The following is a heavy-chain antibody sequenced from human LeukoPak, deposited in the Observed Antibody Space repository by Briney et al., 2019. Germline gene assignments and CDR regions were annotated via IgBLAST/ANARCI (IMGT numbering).Heavy chain of an antibody. CDR2: ISSSSSYI. Sequence: GGSLRLSCAASGFTFSSYAMSWVRQAQGKGLEWVSSISSSSSYIYYADSVKGRFTISRDNAKNSLYLQMNSLRAEDTAVYYCARGSTVAAYYYYGMDVWGQGTTVTVSS. D-gene: IGHD2-15*01. CDR3: ARGSTVAAYYYYGMDV. J-gene: IGHJ6*02. V-gene: IGHV3-21*01. CDR1: GFTFSSYA.